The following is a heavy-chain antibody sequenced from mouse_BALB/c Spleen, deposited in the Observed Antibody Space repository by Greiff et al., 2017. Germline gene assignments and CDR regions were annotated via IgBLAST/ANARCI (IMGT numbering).Heavy chain of an antibody. V-gene: IGHV1S135*01. J-gene: IGHJ4*01. CDR2: IDPYNGGT. Sequence: EVKLMESGPELVKPGASVKVSCKASGYSFTDYNMYWVKQSHGKSLEWIGYIDPYNGGTSYNQKFKGKATLTVDKSSSTAFMHLNSLTSEDSAVYYCARTAGNYGDYYAMDYWGQGTSVTVSS. CDR3: ARTAGNYGDYYAMDY. D-gene: IGHD2-1*01. CDR1: GYSFTDYN.